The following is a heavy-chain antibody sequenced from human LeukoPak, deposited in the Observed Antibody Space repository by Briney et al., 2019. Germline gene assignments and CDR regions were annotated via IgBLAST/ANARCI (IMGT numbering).Heavy chain of an antibody. CDR2: ITNSSSTI. Sequence: GGSLRLSCAASGFTFSRYSMNWVRQAPGKGLEWVSYITNSSSTIFYADSVKGRFTISRDNAKNSLYLQMSSLRAEDTAVYYCTTAKDEHWGQGTLVTVSS. V-gene: IGHV3-48*04. CDR1: GFTFSRYS. CDR3: TTAKDEH. D-gene: IGHD2-15*01. J-gene: IGHJ1*01.